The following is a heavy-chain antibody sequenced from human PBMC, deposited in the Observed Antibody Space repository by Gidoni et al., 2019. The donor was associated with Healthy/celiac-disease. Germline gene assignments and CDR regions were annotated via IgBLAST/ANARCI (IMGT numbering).Heavy chain of an antibody. CDR1: GGTFSSYA. CDR2: IIPIFGKA. V-gene: IGHV1-69*06. CDR3: ARALLRYFDWLPHSPFDY. J-gene: IGHJ4*02. Sequence: QVQLLQSGAEVKKPGSSVKVPCKASGGTFSSYAISWVRQAPGQGLEWMGGIIPIFGKANYAQKFQGRVTITADKSTSTAYMELSSLRSEDTAVYYCARALLRYFDWLPHSPFDYWGQGTLVTVSS. D-gene: IGHD3-9*01.